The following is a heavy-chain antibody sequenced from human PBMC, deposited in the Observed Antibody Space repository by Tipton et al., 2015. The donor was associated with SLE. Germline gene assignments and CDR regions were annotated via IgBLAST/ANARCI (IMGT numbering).Heavy chain of an antibody. D-gene: IGHD5-18*01. CDR2: IYHSGNT. V-gene: IGHV4-59*12. CDR3: ARTAGRSVKLWYFDL. J-gene: IGHJ2*01. CDR1: GGSISNYS. Sequence: LRLSCTVSGGSISNYSWSWIRQPPGKGLEWIGSIYHSGNTYSNPSLKSRVTISVDTSKNQFSLKLSSVTDVDTAVYYCARTAGRSVKLWYFDLWGRGTLVTVSS.